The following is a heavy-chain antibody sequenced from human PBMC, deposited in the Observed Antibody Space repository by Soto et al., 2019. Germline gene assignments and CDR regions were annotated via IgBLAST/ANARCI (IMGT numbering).Heavy chain of an antibody. Sequence: EVQLVESGGGLVQPGGSLRLSCAASGFTFSSYAMHWVRQAPGKGLEYVSAISSNGGSTYYANSVKGRFTISRDNSKNTLYLQMGSLRAEDMAVYYCAREESLYCTNGVCYPGNAFDIWGQGTMVTVSS. J-gene: IGHJ3*02. CDR1: GFTFSSYA. V-gene: IGHV3-64*01. CDR3: AREESLYCTNGVCYPGNAFDI. CDR2: ISSNGGST. D-gene: IGHD2-8*01.